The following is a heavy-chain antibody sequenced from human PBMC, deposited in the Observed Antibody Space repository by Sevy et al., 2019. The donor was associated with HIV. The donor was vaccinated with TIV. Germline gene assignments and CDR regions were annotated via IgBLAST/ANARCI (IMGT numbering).Heavy chain of an antibody. Sequence: GGSLRLSCAASGFTFNNYVMNWVRQAPGKGLEWVSVISHGGGTTYYADSVKGRFTISRDDSKDTVYLEMNSLRAEDTAVYYCARRYLPSAPPALYHWGQGTPVTVSS. D-gene: IGHD2-2*01. V-gene: IGHV3-23*01. CDR3: ARRYLPSAPPALYH. J-gene: IGHJ4*01. CDR2: ISHGGGTT. CDR1: GFTFNNYV.